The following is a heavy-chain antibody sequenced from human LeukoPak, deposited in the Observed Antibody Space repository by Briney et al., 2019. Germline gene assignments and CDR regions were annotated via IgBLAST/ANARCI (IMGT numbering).Heavy chain of an antibody. D-gene: IGHD4-11*01. Sequence: ASVKVSCKVSGYTLTELSMHWVRQAPGKGLEWMGGFDPEDGETIYAQKFQGRVTMTEDTSTDTAYMELSSLRSEDTAVYYCATNTVTTGYFDYWGQGTLVTVSS. CDR2: FDPEDGET. CDR3: ATNTVTTGYFDY. J-gene: IGHJ4*02. CDR1: GYTLTELS. V-gene: IGHV1-24*01.